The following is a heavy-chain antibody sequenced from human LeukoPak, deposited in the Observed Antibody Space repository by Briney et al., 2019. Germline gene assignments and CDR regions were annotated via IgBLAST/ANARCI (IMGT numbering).Heavy chain of an antibody. V-gene: IGHV1-69*05. D-gene: IGHD2-2*02. J-gene: IGHJ4*02. CDR2: IIPIFGTA. Sequence: SVKVSCKASGGTFSSYAISWVRQAPGQGLEWMGGIIPIFGTANYAQKFQGRVTITTDESTSTAYMELSSLRSEDTAAYYCARALTHCSSTSCYRYFDYWGQGTLVTVSS. CDR3: ARALTHCSSTSCYRYFDY. CDR1: GGTFSSYA.